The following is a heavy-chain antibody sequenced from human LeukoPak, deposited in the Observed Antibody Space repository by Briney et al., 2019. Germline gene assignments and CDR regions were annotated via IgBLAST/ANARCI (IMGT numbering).Heavy chain of an antibody. CDR3: ARYDSRGSASTRFDY. V-gene: IGHV4-38-2*01. D-gene: IGHD3-16*01. J-gene: IGHJ4*02. CDR2: IYGTGST. Sequence: SETLSLTCAVSGYSLGKNYYWGWIRQPPGKGLEWIGRIYGTGSTSYNPSLMNRVTTSVDTSKNHFSLKLTSVTAADTAVYCCARYDSRGSASTRFDYWGQGILVTISS. CDR1: GYSLGKNYY.